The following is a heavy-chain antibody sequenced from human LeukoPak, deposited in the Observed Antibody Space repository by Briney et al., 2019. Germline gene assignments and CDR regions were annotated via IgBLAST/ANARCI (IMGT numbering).Heavy chain of an antibody. CDR1: GFTFSSYS. CDR2: ISSSSSYI. J-gene: IGHJ4*02. CDR3: ATPITTVVTPFTGRG. Sequence: GGSLRLSXAASGFTFSSYSMNWVRQAPGKGLEWVSSISSSSSYIYYADSVKGRFTISRDNAKNSLYLQMNSLRAEDTAVYYCATPITTVVTPFTGRGWGQGTLVTVSS. V-gene: IGHV3-21*01. D-gene: IGHD4-23*01.